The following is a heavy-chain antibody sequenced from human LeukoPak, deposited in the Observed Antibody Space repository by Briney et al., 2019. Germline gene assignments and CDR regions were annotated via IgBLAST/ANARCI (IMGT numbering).Heavy chain of an antibody. D-gene: IGHD6-13*01. CDR2: ISSSSSYI. V-gene: IGHV3-21*01. CDR3: ASIAAGTPLFDY. Sequence: PGGSLRLSCAASGFTFSSYSMNWVRQAPGKGLEGVSSISSSSSYICYADSVKGRFTISRDNAKNSLYLQMNSLRAEDTAVYYCASIAAGTPLFDYWGQGTLVTVSS. CDR1: GFTFSSYS. J-gene: IGHJ4*02.